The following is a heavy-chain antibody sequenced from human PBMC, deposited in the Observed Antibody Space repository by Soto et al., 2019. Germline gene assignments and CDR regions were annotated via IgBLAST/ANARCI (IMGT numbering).Heavy chain of an antibody. D-gene: IGHD3-22*01. CDR2: ISGSSSYI. CDR1: GCTFSSYN. J-gene: IGHJ4*02. CDR3: ARVVYYDSSGYQY. V-gene: IGHV3-21*01. Sequence: EVQLVESGGGLVKPGGSVRLSCAASGCTFSSYNMNWVRQAPGKGLEWVSSISGSSSYIYYADSVNGRFTISRDNAKNSLYLQMNSLRAEDTAVYYCARVVYYDSSGYQYWGQGTLVTVSS.